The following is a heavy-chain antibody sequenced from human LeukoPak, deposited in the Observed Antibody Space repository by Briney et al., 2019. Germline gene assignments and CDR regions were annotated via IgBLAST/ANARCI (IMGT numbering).Heavy chain of an antibody. J-gene: IGHJ4*02. CDR1: GGSINYYY. V-gene: IGHV4-59*01. Sequence: SETLSLTCTVSGGSINYYYWMWIRQPPGKGLEWIGYIYYSGGTHYNPSLKSRVTMLVDTSKNQFSLKLRSVTAADTAVYYCARGGYDSSGYYLVYWGQGTLVTVSS. CDR3: ARGGYDSSGYYLVY. D-gene: IGHD3-22*01. CDR2: IYYSGGT.